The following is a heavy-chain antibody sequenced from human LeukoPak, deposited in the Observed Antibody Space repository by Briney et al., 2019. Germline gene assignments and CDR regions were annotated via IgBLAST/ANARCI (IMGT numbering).Heavy chain of an antibody. CDR2: ISSSSSYI. J-gene: IGHJ4*02. D-gene: IGHD3-16*02. CDR3: ARAGIYDYVWGSYHYVAFDY. CDR1: GFTFSSYS. Sequence: GGSLRLSCAASGFTFSSYSMNWVRQAPGKGLEWVSSISSSSSYIYYADSVKGRFNISRDNAKNSLYLQMNSLRDEDTAVYYCARAGIYDYVWGSYHYVAFDYWGQGTLVTVSS. V-gene: IGHV3-21*01.